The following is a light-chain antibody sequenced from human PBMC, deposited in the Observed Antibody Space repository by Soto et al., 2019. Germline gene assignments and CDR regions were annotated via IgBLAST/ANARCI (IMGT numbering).Light chain of an antibody. CDR3: SSYAGSNNYV. J-gene: IGLJ1*01. V-gene: IGLV2-8*01. CDR2: EVS. Sequence: QSVLTQPPSASGSPGQSVTISCTGTSSDVGGYNYVSWYQQHPGKAPKLMIYEVSKRPSGVPDRFSGSKSGNTASLTVSGLQADDEADYYCSSYAGSNNYVFGTGTKLTGL. CDR1: SSDVGGYNY.